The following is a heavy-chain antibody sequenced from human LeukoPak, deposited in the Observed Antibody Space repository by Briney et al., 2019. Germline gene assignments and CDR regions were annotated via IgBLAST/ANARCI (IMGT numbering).Heavy chain of an antibody. V-gene: IGHV1-18*01. Sequence: ASVKVSCKASGYTFTSYGISWVRQAPGQGLEWMGWISAYNGNTNYAQKLQGRVTMTTDTSTSTAYMELRSLRSDDTAVYYCARGMRAQQLVLFGYWGQGTLVTVSS. CDR2: ISAYNGNT. CDR3: ARGMRAQQLVLFGY. CDR1: GYTFTSYG. J-gene: IGHJ4*02. D-gene: IGHD6-13*01.